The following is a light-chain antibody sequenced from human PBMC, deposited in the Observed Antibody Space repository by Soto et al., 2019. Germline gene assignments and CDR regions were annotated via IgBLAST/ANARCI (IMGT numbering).Light chain of an antibody. CDR2: GAS. J-gene: IGKJ4*01. Sequence: EIVMTQSPATLSVSPGERATLSCRASQSVNSMLAWYQQKPGQAPRLLIYGASTRATGIPARFSGSGSGTEFTLTISSLQSEDFAVYYCQKYNEWPLTFGGGTKVESK. V-gene: IGKV3-15*01. CDR3: QKYNEWPLT. CDR1: QSVNSM.